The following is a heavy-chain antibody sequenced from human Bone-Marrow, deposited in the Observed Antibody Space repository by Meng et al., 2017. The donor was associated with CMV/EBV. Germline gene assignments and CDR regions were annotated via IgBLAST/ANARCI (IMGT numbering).Heavy chain of an antibody. J-gene: IGHJ4*02. D-gene: IGHD5-24*01. Sequence: GESLKISCAASGFTFSSYAMSWVRQAPGKGLEWVSAISGSGGSTYYADSVKGRFTISRDNSKNTLYLQMNSLRAEDTAVYYCAKDRAATIHCDYWGQGTLVTVAS. CDR1: GFTFSSYA. CDR3: AKDRAATIHCDY. V-gene: IGHV3-23*01. CDR2: ISGSGGST.